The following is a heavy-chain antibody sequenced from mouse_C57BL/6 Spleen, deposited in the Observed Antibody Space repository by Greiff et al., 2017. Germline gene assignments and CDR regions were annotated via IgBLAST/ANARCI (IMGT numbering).Heavy chain of an antibody. V-gene: IGHV1-69*01. D-gene: IGHD1-1*01. CDR1: GYTFTSYW. CDR2: IDPSDSYT. Sequence: QVQLQQPGAELVMPGASVKLSCKASGYTFTSYWMHWVKQRPGQGLEWIGEIDPSDSYTNYNQKFKGKSTLTVDKSSSTAYMQRSSLTSEDSAVYYCARGGHLLPFDYWGQGTTLTVSS. J-gene: IGHJ2*01. CDR3: ARGGHLLPFDY.